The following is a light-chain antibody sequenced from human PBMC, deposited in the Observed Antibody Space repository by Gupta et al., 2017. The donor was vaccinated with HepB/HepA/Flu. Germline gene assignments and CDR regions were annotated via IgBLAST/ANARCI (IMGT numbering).Light chain of an antibody. CDR1: SSNVGRDN. J-gene: IGLJ1*01. CDR3: AAWDNSLSAYV. Sequence: QSVLTQPPSASGTPGQRVIISCSGSSSNVGRDNVYWYLQLPGTAPKLLIYNDDQRPSGVPDRFSGSKSGTSASLAISGLRSEDEAHYYCAAWDNSLSAYVFGTGTWVTVL. V-gene: IGLV1-47*02. CDR2: NDD.